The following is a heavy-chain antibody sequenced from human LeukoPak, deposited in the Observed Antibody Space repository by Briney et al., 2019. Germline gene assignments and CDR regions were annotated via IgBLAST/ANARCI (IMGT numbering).Heavy chain of an antibody. J-gene: IGHJ5*02. CDR2: INPNSGGT. Sequence: GASVKVSCKASGYTFTGYYMHWVRQAPGQGLEWMGRINPNSGGTNYAQKFQGRVTMTRDTSISAAYMELSRLRSDDTAVYYCARVLNSDRGTMIVESNWFDPWGQGTLVTVSS. CDR3: ARVLNSDRGTMIVESNWFDP. V-gene: IGHV1-2*06. CDR1: GYTFTGYY. D-gene: IGHD3-22*01.